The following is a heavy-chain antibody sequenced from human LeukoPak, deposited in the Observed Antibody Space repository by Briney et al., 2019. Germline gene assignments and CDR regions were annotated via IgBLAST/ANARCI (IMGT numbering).Heavy chain of an antibody. V-gene: IGHV3-9*01. CDR1: GFTFDDYA. D-gene: IGHD1-26*01. Sequence: GRSLRLSCAASGFTFDDYAMHWVRQAPGKGLEWVSGISWNSGSIGYADSVKGRFTISRDNSKNTLYLQMNSLRAEDTAVYYCAKDREGAHFDYWGQGTLVTVSS. J-gene: IGHJ4*02. CDR3: AKDREGAHFDY. CDR2: ISWNSGSI.